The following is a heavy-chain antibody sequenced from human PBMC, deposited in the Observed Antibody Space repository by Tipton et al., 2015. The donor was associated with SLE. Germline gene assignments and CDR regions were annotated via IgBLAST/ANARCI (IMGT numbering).Heavy chain of an antibody. Sequence: GLVKPSDSLSLTCTVSGGSISSYYWSWIRQPPGKGLEWIGSIYDSGTTKYSPSLKGRVTISVDTSRNQFSLRLTSVTAADTAVYYCAAVGRPVFYYYGMDVWGQGTTVTVSS. J-gene: IGHJ6*02. D-gene: IGHD4-23*01. CDR1: GGSISSYY. CDR2: IYDSGTT. CDR3: AAVGRPVFYYYGMDV. V-gene: IGHV4-59*07.